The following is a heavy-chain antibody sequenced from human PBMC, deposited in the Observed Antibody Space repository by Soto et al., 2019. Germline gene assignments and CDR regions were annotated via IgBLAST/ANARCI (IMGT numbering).Heavy chain of an antibody. CDR2: INHSGST. V-gene: IGHV4-34*01. CDR1: GGSFSVYY. Sequence: TSETLSLTCAVYGGSFSVYYWSWIHQPPGKGLEWIGEINHSGSTNYNPSLKSRVTISVDTSKNQFSLKLSSVTAADTAVYYCARGRKRYSSGWYAKLDYWGQGTLVTVSS. CDR3: ARGRKRYSSGWYAKLDY. D-gene: IGHD6-19*01. J-gene: IGHJ4*02.